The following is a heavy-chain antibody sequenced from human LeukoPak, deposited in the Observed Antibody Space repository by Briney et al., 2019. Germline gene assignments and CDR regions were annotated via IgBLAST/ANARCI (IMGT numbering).Heavy chain of an antibody. Sequence: ASVKVSCKASGGTFSSYAISWVRQAPGQGLEWMGRIIPILGIANYAQKFQGRVTITADKSTSTAYMELSSLRPEDTAVYYCARVGATWIGPMDYWGQGTLVTVSS. CDR3: ARVGATWIGPMDY. CDR1: GGTFSSYA. CDR2: IIPILGIA. J-gene: IGHJ4*02. D-gene: IGHD1-26*01. V-gene: IGHV1-69*04.